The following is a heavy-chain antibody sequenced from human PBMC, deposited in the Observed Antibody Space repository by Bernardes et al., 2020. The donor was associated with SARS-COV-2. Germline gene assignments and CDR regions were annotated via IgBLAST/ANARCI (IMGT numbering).Heavy chain of an antibody. V-gene: IGHV3-23*01. Sequence: GGSLRLSCAASGFTFSSYAMSWVRQAPGKGLEWVSAISGSGGSTYYADSVKGRFTISRDNSKNTLYLQMNSLRAEDTAVYYCARDGCSTTSCYRDGYWGQGTLVTVSS. CDR3: ARDGCSTTSCYRDGY. J-gene: IGHJ4*02. CDR2: ISGSGGST. D-gene: IGHD2-2*02. CDR1: GFTFSSYA.